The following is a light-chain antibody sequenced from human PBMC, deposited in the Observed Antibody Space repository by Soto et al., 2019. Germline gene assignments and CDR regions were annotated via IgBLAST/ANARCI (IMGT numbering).Light chain of an antibody. CDR3: QQYNNWPRT. Sequence: IVMKKSPATLSVYKGERATLSCRASQSVSSNLAWYQQKPGQAPRLLIYGASTRATGIPARFSGSGSGTEFTLTISSLQSEDFAVYYCQQYNNWPRTFGQGAKVDIK. V-gene: IGKV3-15*01. CDR1: QSVSSN. J-gene: IGKJ1*01. CDR2: GAS.